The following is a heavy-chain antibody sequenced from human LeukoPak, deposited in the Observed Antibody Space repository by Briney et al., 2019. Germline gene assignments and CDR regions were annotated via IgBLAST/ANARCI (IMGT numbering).Heavy chain of an antibody. CDR1: EFSFSTNW. V-gene: IGHV3-7*01. D-gene: IGHD3-16*01. Sequence: GGSLRLSCAASEFSFSTNWMTWVRQAPGKGLEWVANINPDGSKKSYADFVEGRFTISRDNAKNSLYLQMSSLRAEDTAVYYCANSPMILRGHYWGQGTLVTVSS. J-gene: IGHJ4*02. CDR2: INPDGSKK. CDR3: ANSPMILRGHY.